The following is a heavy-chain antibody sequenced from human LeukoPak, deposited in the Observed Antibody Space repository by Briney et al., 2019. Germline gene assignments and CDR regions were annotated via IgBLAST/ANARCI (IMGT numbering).Heavy chain of an antibody. D-gene: IGHD1-1*01. V-gene: IGHV3-48*04. J-gene: IGHJ4*02. CDR3: ARDHNYALDN. Sequence: GGSLRLSCAAFGFTFSDYSMNWVRQAPGKGLEWISYIGISSGNTKYADSVKGRFSISADNAKNSVYLQMDSLRLEDTAVYYCARDHNYALDNWGQGTLVTVSS. CDR2: IGISSGNT. CDR1: GFTFSDYS.